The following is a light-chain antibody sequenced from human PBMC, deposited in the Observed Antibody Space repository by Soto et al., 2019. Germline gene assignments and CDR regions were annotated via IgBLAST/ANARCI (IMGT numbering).Light chain of an antibody. CDR2: AAY. CDR3: QQVNSFPPT. J-gene: IGKJ3*01. Sequence: DIQLTQSPSFLSASVGDRVTITCRASHTISSYLAWYQQKPGKAPELLLYAAYTLQNGVPSRFSGSGSETDFTLTISGLQPEDLGTYYCQQVNSFPPTFGPGTKVDLK. CDR1: HTISSY. V-gene: IGKV1-9*01.